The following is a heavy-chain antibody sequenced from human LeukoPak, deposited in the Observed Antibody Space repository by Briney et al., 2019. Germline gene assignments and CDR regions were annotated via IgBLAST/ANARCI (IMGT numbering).Heavy chain of an antibody. J-gene: IGHJ4*02. CDR1: GYSFTSYW. Sequence: GESLQISSKDSGYSFTSYWIGWVRQMPGKGLEWMGIIYPGDSDTRYSPSFQGQVTISADKSINTAYLQWSSLKASDTAIYYCARRGEAMDPFDYWGQGTLVTVSS. D-gene: IGHD5-18*01. CDR3: ARRGEAMDPFDY. CDR2: IYPGDSDT. V-gene: IGHV5-51*01.